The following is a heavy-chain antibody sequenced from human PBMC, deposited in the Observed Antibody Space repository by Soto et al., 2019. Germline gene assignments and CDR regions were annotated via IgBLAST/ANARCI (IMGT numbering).Heavy chain of an antibody. CDR2: IYYSGST. CDR1: GGSFSGYY. CDR3: ARVVSAGRIDY. V-gene: IGHV4-59*01. Sequence: SETLSLTCAVYGGSFSGYYWSWIRQPPGKGLEWIGYIYYSGSTNYNPSLKSRVTISVDTSKNQFSLKLSSVTAADTAVYYCARVVSAGRIDYWGQGTLVTVSS. D-gene: IGHD6-13*01. J-gene: IGHJ4*02.